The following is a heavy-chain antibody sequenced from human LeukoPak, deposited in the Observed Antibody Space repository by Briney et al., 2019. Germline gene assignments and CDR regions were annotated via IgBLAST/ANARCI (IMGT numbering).Heavy chain of an antibody. CDR1: GYPFSTYT. D-gene: IGHD6-13*01. CDR3: AREAGSSLPNY. V-gene: IGHV1-69*04. Sequence: SVKVSCKASGYPFSTYTLNWVRQAPGQGLEWMGRIIPILGIANYAQKFQGRVTITADKSTSTAYMELSSLRSEDTAVYYCAREAGSSLPNYWGQGTLVTVSS. J-gene: IGHJ4*02. CDR2: IIPILGIA.